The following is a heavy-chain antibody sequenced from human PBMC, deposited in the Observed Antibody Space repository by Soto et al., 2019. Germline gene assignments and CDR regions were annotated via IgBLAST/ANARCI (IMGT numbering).Heavy chain of an antibody. CDR2: ISDSAGST. J-gene: IGHJ3*02. D-gene: IGHD4-17*01. V-gene: IGHV3-23*01. CDR3: ARDLSGDYGALDT. Sequence: GGSLRLSCAASGFTFSTYAMSWVRQAPGKGLEWVSSISDSAGSTYYADSVKGRFTISRDNSKNTLYLQMNSLRAEDTAVYYCARDLSGDYGALDTWGQGTMVTVSS. CDR1: GFTFSTYA.